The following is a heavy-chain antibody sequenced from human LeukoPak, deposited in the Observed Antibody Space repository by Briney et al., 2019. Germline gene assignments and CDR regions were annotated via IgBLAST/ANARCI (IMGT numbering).Heavy chain of an antibody. CDR2: ISSTGITT. CDR3: ARGAEYDGSGSYYDGNWFDP. J-gene: IGHJ5*02. D-gene: IGHD3-10*01. Sequence: PGGSLRLSCAASGFTFSSYSMNWVRQAPGKGLEWVSYISSTGITTYYADSVKGRFTISRDNAKNSLFLQMNSLRAEDTAVYYCARGAEYDGSGSYYDGNWFDPWGQGTQVIVSS. CDR1: GFTFSSYS. V-gene: IGHV3-48*04.